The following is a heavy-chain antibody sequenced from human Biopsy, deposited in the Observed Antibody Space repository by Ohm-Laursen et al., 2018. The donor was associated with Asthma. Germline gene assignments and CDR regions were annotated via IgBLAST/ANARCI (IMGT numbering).Heavy chain of an antibody. CDR1: GGTFSSYA. J-gene: IGHJ5*02. CDR2: IIPIFGTA. Sequence: GSSVKVSCKASGGTFSSYAISWVRQAPGQGLEWMGGIIPIFGTANYAQKFQGRVTITADESTSTAYMELSSLRSEDTAVYYCARDMGDFWRNNWFDPWGQGTLVTVSS. D-gene: IGHD3-3*01. CDR3: ARDMGDFWRNNWFDP. V-gene: IGHV1-69*01.